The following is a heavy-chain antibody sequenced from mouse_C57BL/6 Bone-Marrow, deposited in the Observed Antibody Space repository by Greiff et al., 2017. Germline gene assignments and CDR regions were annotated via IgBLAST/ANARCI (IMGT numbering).Heavy chain of an antibody. V-gene: IGHV1-81*01. J-gene: IGHJ3*01. Sequence: QVQLQQSGAELARPGASVKLSCKASGYTFTSYGISWVKQRTGQGLEWIGEIYPRSGNTYYNEKFKGKATLTADKSSSTAYMELRSLTSEDSAVYFCATLYGYDVWFAYWGQGTLVTVSA. D-gene: IGHD2-2*01. CDR2: IYPRSGNT. CDR1: GYTFTSYG. CDR3: ATLYGYDVWFAY.